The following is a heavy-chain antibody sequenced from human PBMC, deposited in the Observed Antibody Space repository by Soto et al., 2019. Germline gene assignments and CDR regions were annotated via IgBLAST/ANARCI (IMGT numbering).Heavy chain of an antibody. J-gene: IGHJ4*02. V-gene: IGHV1-18*01. D-gene: IGHD3-22*01. CDR1: GYTFTSYG. CDR3: ARQLGVVTPFDY. Sequence: QVQLLQSGAEVKKPGASVKVSCKASGYTFTSYGISWVRQAPGQGLEGMGWISAYNGNTNYAQKLQGRVTMTTDTSTSTSYREVRSLRSDDTAVYYCARQLGVVTPFDYWGQGTLVTVSS. CDR2: ISAYNGNT.